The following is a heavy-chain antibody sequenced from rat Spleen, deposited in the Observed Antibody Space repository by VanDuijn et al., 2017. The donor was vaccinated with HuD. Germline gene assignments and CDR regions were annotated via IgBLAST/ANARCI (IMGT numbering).Heavy chain of an antibody. J-gene: IGHJ3*01. D-gene: IGHD1-4*01. Sequence: QVQLKESGPGLVQPSQTLSLTCTVSGFSLTSYHVHWVRQPPGKSLVWMGTMWSCGGTSYNSAVQSRLSISRDTSKSQVFLKVNSLQPEDTGTYYCARLEGITSDWFAYWGQGTLVTVSS. CDR3: ARLEGITSDWFAY. CDR2: MWSCGGT. V-gene: IGHV2-72*01. CDR1: GFSLTSYH.